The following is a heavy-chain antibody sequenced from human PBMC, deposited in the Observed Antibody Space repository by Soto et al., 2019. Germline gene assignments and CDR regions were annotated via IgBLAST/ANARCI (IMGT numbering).Heavy chain of an antibody. J-gene: IGHJ6*02. CDR1: GGTFSSYA. CDR2: IIPIFGTA. D-gene: IGHD5-12*01. CDR3: ARKDRGYDQYCYYYGMDV. Sequence: QVQLVQSGAEVKKPGSSVKVSCKASGGTFSSYAISWVRQAPGQGLEWMGGIIPIFGTANYAQKFQGRVTITADESTSTAYMELSSLRSEDTAVYYWARKDRGYDQYCYYYGMDVWGQGTTVTVSS. V-gene: IGHV1-69*12.